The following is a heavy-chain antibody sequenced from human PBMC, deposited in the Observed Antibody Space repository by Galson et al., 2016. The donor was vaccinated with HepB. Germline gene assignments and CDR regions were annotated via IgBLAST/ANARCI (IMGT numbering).Heavy chain of an antibody. V-gene: IGHV4-61*01. D-gene: IGHD1-1*01. CDR3: ARREDSSGTFHH. Sequence: SETLSLTCTVSGASVSSTSHCWSWIRRPPGKGLEWIGYVYNSDTNYNPSLTSRVTISADTSKNQFSLKLSSVTPADPAMYYCARREDSSGTFHHWGQGTLVTVSS. CDR2: VYNSDT. CDR1: GASVSSTSHC. J-gene: IGHJ4*02.